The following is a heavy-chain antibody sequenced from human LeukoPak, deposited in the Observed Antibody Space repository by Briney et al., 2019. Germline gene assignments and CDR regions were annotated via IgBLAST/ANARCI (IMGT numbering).Heavy chain of an antibody. Sequence: QPGGSLRLSCAASGFTFSSYGMHWVRQAPGKGLEWVAVIWYDGSNKYYADSVKGRFTISRDNAKNSLYLQMNSLRAEDTAVYCCARDVPVTFYYYYYYGMDVWGQGTTVTVSS. J-gene: IGHJ6*02. CDR2: IWYDGSNK. CDR3: ARDVPVTFYYYYYYGMDV. CDR1: GFTFSSYG. V-gene: IGHV3-33*01. D-gene: IGHD4-17*01.